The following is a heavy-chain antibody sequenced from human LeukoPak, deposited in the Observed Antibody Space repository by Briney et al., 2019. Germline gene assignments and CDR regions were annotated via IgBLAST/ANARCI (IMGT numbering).Heavy chain of an antibody. Sequence: GGSLRLSCAASGFTFSSYAMSWVRQAPGKGLEWVSAISGSGGSTYYADSVKGRFTISSDNSKNTLYLQMNSLRAEDTAVYYCAKSHDIVVVVAATPPFDYWGQGTLVTVSS. J-gene: IGHJ4*02. CDR3: AKSHDIVVVVAATPPFDY. CDR2: ISGSGGST. D-gene: IGHD2-15*01. CDR1: GFTFSSYA. V-gene: IGHV3-23*01.